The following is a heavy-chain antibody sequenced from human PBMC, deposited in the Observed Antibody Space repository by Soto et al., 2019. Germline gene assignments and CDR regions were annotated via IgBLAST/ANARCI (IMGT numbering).Heavy chain of an antibody. J-gene: IGHJ6*03. CDR3: ARERGGATATLDYYYFYMDV. CDR2: INPNSGDT. D-gene: IGHD5-12*01. V-gene: IGHV1-2*06. CDR1: GYTFSDYY. Sequence: QVQLVQSGAEVKKPGASVTVSCKASGYTFSDYYLHWVRQAPGQGPEWMGRINPNSGDTKFAQKFQGRVTMTRDTSVRTAFMELNWMKPDYTAGYYCARERGGATATLDYYYFYMDVWGQGTTVTVSS.